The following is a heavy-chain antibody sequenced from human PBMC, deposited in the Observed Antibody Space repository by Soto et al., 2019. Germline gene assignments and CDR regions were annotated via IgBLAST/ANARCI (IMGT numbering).Heavy chain of an antibody. CDR2: INAGNGNT. CDR1: GYTFTSYA. Sequence: QVQLVQSGAEVKKPGASVKVSCKASGYTFTSYAMHWVRQAPGQRLEWMGWINAGNGNTKYSQKFQGRVTITRDTSASTAYMELSSLRSEDTAVYYCALGTSDGSGTYLRGMDVWGQGTTVTVSS. CDR3: ALGTSDGSGTYLRGMDV. D-gene: IGHD3-10*01. V-gene: IGHV1-3*01. J-gene: IGHJ6*02.